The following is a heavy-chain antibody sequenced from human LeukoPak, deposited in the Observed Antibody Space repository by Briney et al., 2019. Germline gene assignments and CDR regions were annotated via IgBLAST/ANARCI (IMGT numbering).Heavy chain of an antibody. CDR3: AKDGPQGVWAFDP. V-gene: IGHV3-30*02. D-gene: IGHD3-10*01. CDR2: IRYDGSNK. Sequence: GGPLRLSCAASGFTFSSYRMHWVRQAPGKGLEWVAFIRYDGSNKYYADSVKGRFTISRDNSKNTLYLQMNSLRAEDTAVYYCAKDGPQGVWAFDPWGQGTLVTVSS. J-gene: IGHJ5*02. CDR1: GFTFSSYR.